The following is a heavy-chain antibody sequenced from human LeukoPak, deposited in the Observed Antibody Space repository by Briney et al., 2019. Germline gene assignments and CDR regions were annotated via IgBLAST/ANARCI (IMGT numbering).Heavy chain of an antibody. CDR3: ARVNINNWHSCDY. V-gene: IGHV4-4*02. J-gene: IGHJ4*02. CDR2: IYHSGSP. D-gene: IGHD1-1*01. CDR1: GGSISSNNW. Sequence: SETLSLTCAVSGGSISSNNWWGWVRQPPGKGLEWIGEIYHSGSPNYNPSLKSRVTISVDKSRNHFSLNLSSVTAADTTVYYCARVNINNWHSCDYWGQGTLVTVSS.